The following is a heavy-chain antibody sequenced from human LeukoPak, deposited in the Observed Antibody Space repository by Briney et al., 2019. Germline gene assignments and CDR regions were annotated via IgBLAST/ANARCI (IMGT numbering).Heavy chain of an antibody. J-gene: IGHJ4*02. D-gene: IGHD1-1*01. V-gene: IGHV1-18*01. CDR2: ISAYNGNT. CDR1: GYTFTSYG. CDR3: ASSPETGRYYFDY. Sequence: ASVKVSCRASGYTFTSYGISWVRQAPGQGLEWMGWISAYNGNTNYAQKFQGRVTITADKSTSTAYMELSSLRSEDTAVYYCASSPETGRYYFDYWGQGTLVTVSS.